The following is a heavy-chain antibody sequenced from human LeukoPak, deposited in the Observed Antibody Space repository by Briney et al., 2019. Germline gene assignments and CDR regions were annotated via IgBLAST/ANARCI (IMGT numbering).Heavy chain of an antibody. V-gene: IGHV3-7*01. J-gene: IGHJ4*02. CDR2: INEHASER. D-gene: IGHD1-1*01. Sequence: GGSLGLSCAASGFRFSDYWMSWVRQAPGKGLEWVALINEHASERYYAASVEGRFTISRDNSENSLYLQLNSLRAEDTAVYYCARDWKDDYTALFMRGQGTLVTVSS. CDR3: ARDWKDDYTALFM. CDR1: GFRFSDYW.